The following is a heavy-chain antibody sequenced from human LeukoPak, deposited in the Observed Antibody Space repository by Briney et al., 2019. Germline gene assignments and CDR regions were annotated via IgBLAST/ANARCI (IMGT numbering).Heavy chain of an antibody. Sequence: GGSLRLSCAASGFTFSAWALTWVRQAPGKGLEWVSSVGGSGHNTYYGNFVKGRFIISRDNPENTLYLQMNSLRAEDTALYFCAKWAGDETHSRDYYGPLDYWGQGTLVTVSS. V-gene: IGHV3-23*01. J-gene: IGHJ4*02. D-gene: IGHD3-3*01. CDR3: AKWAGDETHSRDYYGPLDY. CDR1: GFTFSAWA. CDR2: VGGSGHNT.